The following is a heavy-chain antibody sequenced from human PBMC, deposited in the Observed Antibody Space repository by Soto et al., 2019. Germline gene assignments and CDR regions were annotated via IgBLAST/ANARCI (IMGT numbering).Heavy chain of an antibody. Sequence: GGSLRLSCAASGFTFSSYSMNWVRQAPGKGLEWVSYISSSSSTIYYADSVKGRFTISRDNAKNSLYLQMNSLRDEDTAVYYCARVGYSYGFTIILEFDYWGQGTLVTVSS. CDR3: ARVGYSYGFTIILEFDY. CDR1: GFTFSSYS. J-gene: IGHJ4*02. CDR2: ISSSSSTI. V-gene: IGHV3-48*02. D-gene: IGHD5-18*01.